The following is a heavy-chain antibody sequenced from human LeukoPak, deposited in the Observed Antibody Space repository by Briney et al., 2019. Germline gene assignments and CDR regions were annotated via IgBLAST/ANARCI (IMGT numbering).Heavy chain of an antibody. CDR2: INQDGSET. CDR1: EFTFSSSW. D-gene: IGHD6-6*01. V-gene: IGHV3-7*03. CDR3: ARGGRSSELV. Sequence: GGSLRLSCAASEFTFSSSWMSWVRRAPGKGLELVANINQDGSETYYVDSVRGRFTISRDNTKNSLYLQMNSLRAEDTAVYYCARGGRSSELVWGQGTRVTVSS. J-gene: IGHJ4*02.